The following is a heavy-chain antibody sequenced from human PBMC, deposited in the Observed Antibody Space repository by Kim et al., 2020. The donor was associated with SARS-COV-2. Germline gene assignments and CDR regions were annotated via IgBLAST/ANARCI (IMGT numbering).Heavy chain of an antibody. CDR1: GYTFTSYG. Sequence: ASVKVSCKASGYTFTSYGISWVRQAPGQGLEWMGWISAYNGNTNYAQKLQGRVTMTTDTSTSTAYMELRSLRSDDTAVYYCAREMGIIAVADPNYYYYGMDVWGQGTTVTVSS. V-gene: IGHV1-18*04. D-gene: IGHD6-19*01. CDR3: AREMGIIAVADPNYYYYGMDV. CDR2: ISAYNGNT. J-gene: IGHJ6*02.